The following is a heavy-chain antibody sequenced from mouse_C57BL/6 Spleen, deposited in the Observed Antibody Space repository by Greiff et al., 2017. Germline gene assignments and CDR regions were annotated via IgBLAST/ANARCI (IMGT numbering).Heavy chain of an antibody. CDR1: GYTFTTYP. CDR2: FHPYNDDT. J-gene: IGHJ4*01. D-gene: IGHD1-1*01. CDR3: ARGYYYGSSYDYAMDY. Sequence: LKQSGAELVKPGASVKMSCKASGYTFTTYPIEWMKQNHGKSLEWIGNFHPYNDDTKYNEKFKGKATLTVEKSSSTVYLELSRLTSDASAVYYCARGYYYGSSYDYAMDYWGQGTSVTVSS. V-gene: IGHV1-47*01.